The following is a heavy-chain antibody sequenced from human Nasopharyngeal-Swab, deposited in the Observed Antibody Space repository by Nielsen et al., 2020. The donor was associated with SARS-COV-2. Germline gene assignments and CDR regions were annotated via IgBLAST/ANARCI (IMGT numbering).Heavy chain of an antibody. Sequence: GGSLRLSFAASGFPFSSHSMNWVPQAPGKGLEWVSSISSSSTYLYYADSVKGRFTISRDNAKNSLYLQMNSLRVEDTAVYYCARVLLRALGKFGEGYAFDIWGQGTMVTVSS. J-gene: IGHJ3*02. CDR3: ARVLLRALGKFGEGYAFDI. D-gene: IGHD3-10*01. CDR2: ISSSSTYL. V-gene: IGHV3-21*01. CDR1: GFPFSSHS.